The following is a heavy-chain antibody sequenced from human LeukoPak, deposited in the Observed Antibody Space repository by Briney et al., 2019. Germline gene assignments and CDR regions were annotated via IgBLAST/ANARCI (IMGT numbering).Heavy chain of an antibody. D-gene: IGHD1-26*01. J-gene: IGHJ4*02. CDR2: IYYTGNT. V-gene: IGHV4-59*11. CDR1: GHPISSHY. CDR3: ARGGTYYYLDY. Sequence: SETLSLTCTVSGHPISSHYWSWIRQPPGKGLESIGYIYYTGNTKYNPSLKGRVTISLDTSKNQFSLQLSSVTATDTPVYYCARGGTYYYLDYWGQGTLVTVSS.